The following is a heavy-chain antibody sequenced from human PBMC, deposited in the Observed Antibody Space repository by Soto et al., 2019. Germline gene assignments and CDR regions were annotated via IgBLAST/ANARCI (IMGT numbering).Heavy chain of an antibody. CDR1: GGTFSRHA. J-gene: IGHJ5*02. V-gene: IGHV1-69*01. CDR3: ARDGSGRP. CDR2: IIPIFGTA. D-gene: IGHD3-10*01. Sequence: QVQLVQSGAEVRKPGSSVKVSCKASGGTFSRHAISWVRQAPGQGLEWMGGIIPIFGTANHAQKFQGRVTITADESTSPVYMELSSLRSEDTAMYYCARDGSGRPWGQGTLVTVSS.